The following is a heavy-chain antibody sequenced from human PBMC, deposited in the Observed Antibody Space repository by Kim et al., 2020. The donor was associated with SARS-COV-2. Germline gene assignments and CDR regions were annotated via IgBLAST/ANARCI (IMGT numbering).Heavy chain of an antibody. J-gene: IGHJ5*02. CDR2: IYYSGST. V-gene: IGHV4-31*03. D-gene: IGHD3-16*01. CDR3: ARVTGKGFDP. CDR1: GGSISSGGYY. Sequence: SETLSLTCTVSGGSISSGGYYWSWIRQHPGKGLEWIGYIYYSGSTYYNPSLKSRVTISVDTSKNQFSLKLSSVTAADTAVYYCARVTGKGFDPWGQGTLVTVSS.